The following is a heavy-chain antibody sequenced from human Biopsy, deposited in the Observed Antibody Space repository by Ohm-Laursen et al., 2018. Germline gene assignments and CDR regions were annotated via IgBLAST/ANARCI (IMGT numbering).Heavy chain of an antibody. CDR1: GYTFTGYY. Sequence: GGSVKISCKASGYTFTGYYLHWVRQAPGQGLEWMGWINPDNGGTIHAQKFQGRVTVTRDTSISTAYVEVTSLRSDDTAVYYCVRSRAGGATWGMDVRVQGTTVTVSS. V-gene: IGHV1-2*02. CDR2: INPDNGGT. J-gene: IGHJ6*02. D-gene: IGHD3-16*01. CDR3: VRSRAGGATWGMDV.